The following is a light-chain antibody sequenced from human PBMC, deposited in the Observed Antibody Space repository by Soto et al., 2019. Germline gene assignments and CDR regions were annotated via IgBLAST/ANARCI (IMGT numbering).Light chain of an antibody. CDR3: AAWDDSLNGVYV. J-gene: IGLJ1*01. CDR2: SNN. CDR1: SSNIGSNT. V-gene: IGLV1-44*01. Sequence: QSVLTQPPSASGTPGQRSPTSFLGRSSNIGSNTVNWYQQLPGTAPKLLIYSNNQRPSGVPDRFSGSKSGTSASLAISGLQSEDEADYYCAAWDDSLNGVYVFGTGTKLTVL.